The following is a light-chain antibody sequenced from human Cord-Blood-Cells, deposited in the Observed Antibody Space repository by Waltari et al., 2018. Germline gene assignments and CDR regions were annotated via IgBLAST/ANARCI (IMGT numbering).Light chain of an antibody. CDR1: QIISSW. CDR2: KAS. J-gene: IGKJ1*01. Sequence: DIQMTQSPSTLSASVGDKVTITCRASQIISSWLAWYQQKPGKAPKLLIYKASSLESGVPPRFSGSGSGTEFTLTISSLQPDDFATYYCQQYNSYSRTFGQGTKVEIK. CDR3: QQYNSYSRT. V-gene: IGKV1-5*03.